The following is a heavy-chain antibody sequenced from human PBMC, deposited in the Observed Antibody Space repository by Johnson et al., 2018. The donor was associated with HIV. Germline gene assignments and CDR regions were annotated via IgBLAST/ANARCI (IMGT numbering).Heavy chain of an antibody. J-gene: IGHJ3*02. CDR1: GFTLDDYG. CDR2: ISYDGSNK. Sequence: QVQLVESGGGVVQPGGSLRLSCAASGFTLDDYGMSWVRQAPGKGLEWVAVISYDGSNKYYADSVKGRFTISRDNSKNTLYLQMNSLRAEDTAVYYCARDLGWSGDAFDIWGQGTMVTVSS. D-gene: IGHD3-16*01. V-gene: IGHV3-30*03. CDR3: ARDLGWSGDAFDI.